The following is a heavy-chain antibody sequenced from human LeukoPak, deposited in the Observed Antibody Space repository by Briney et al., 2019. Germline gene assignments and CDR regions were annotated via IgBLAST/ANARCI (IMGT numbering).Heavy chain of an antibody. V-gene: IGHV3-21*05. CDR2: ISSSSSYI. Sequence: PGGALRLSCAASGFTFSTYNMNWVRQAPGKGLEWVSYISSSSSYIYYADSVKGRFTISRDNAKNSLYLQMNSLRAEDTAVYYCAKNELLWFGEFDAFDIWGQGTMVTVSS. CDR1: GFTFSTYN. J-gene: IGHJ3*02. D-gene: IGHD3-10*01. CDR3: AKNELLWFGEFDAFDI.